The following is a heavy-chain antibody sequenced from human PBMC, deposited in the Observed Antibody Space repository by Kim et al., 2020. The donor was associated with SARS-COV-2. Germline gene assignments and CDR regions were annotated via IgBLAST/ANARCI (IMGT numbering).Heavy chain of an antibody. Sequence: ASVKVSCKASGYTFTSYDINWVRQATGQGLEWMGWMNPNSGNTGYAQKFQGRVTMTRNTSISTAYMELSSLRSEDTAVYYCARGVRAYYGMDVWGQGTTVTVSS. CDR2: MNPNSGNT. CDR1: GYTFTSYD. J-gene: IGHJ6*02. CDR3: ARGVRAYYGMDV. V-gene: IGHV1-8*01.